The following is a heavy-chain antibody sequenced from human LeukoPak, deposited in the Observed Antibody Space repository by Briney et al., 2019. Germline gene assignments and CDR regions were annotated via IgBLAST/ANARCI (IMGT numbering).Heavy chain of an antibody. CDR3: ARAPSEIGGYYPEYFRH. J-gene: IGHJ1*01. CDR2: IKSDGST. Sequence: GGSLRLSCAASGFTFSSYWMHWVREAPGKGLVWVSRIKSDGSTRYADSVRGRFTISRDNAKNTVSLQMNSLRAEDTGVYYCARAPSEIGGYYPEYFRHWGQGTLVTVSP. CDR1: GFTFSSYW. V-gene: IGHV3-74*01. D-gene: IGHD3-22*01.